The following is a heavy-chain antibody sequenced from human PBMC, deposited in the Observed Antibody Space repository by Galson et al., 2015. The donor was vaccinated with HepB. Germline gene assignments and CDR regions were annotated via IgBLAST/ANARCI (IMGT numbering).Heavy chain of an antibody. V-gene: IGHV3-11*06. CDR2: ISNDGAYT. J-gene: IGHJ5*02. CDR3: ARDRGDYGDGNWFDP. Sequence: SLRLSCAASEFTFSDYYMSWIRQAPGKGLEWISIISNDGAYTNYDDSVKGRFTISRDNAKNSLFLQMNSLRAEDTAIYYGARDRGDYGDGNWFDPWGQGTLVSVSS. CDR1: EFTFSDYY. D-gene: IGHD4-17*01.